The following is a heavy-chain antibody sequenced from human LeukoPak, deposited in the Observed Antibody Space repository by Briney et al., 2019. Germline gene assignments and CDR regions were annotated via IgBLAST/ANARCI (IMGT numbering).Heavy chain of an antibody. Sequence: PGGSLRLSCAASGFTFSSYAMHWVRQAPGKGLEWVAVISYDGSNKYYADSVKGRFTISRDNSKNTLYLQMNSLRAEDTAVYYCAREEVLRYFDWLRGYYYYGMDVWGQGTTVTVSS. CDR3: AREEVLRYFDWLRGYYYYGMDV. J-gene: IGHJ6*02. D-gene: IGHD3-9*01. CDR1: GFTFSSYA. CDR2: ISYDGSNK. V-gene: IGHV3-30*04.